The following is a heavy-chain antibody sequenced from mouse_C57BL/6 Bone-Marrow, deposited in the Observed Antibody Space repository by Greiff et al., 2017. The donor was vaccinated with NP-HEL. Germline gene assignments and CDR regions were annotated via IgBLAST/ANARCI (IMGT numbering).Heavy chain of an antibody. V-gene: IGHV14-4*01. Sequence: VQLKQSGAELVRPGASVKLSCTASGFNIKDDYMHWVKQRPEQGLEWIGWIDPENGDTEYASKFQGKATITADTSSNTAYLQLSSLTSEDTAVYYCTRYGNYEDYWGQGTTLTVSS. CDR1: GFNIKDDY. CDR2: IDPENGDT. D-gene: IGHD2-1*01. CDR3: TRYGNYEDY. J-gene: IGHJ2*01.